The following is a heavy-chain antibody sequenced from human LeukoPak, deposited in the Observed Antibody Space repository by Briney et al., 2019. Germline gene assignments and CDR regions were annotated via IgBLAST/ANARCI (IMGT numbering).Heavy chain of an antibody. Sequence: ASVKVSCKASGYTFSNFYMNWVRQAPGQGLEWMGILNPSGDSTRYAQKFQGRVTMTRDTSTSTVYMELSSLRSEDTAVYYCARGSSSGAYYFDYWGQGALVTVSS. CDR2: LNPSGDST. V-gene: IGHV1-46*01. J-gene: IGHJ4*02. CDR1: GYTFSNFY. D-gene: IGHD3-22*01. CDR3: ARGSSSGAYYFDY.